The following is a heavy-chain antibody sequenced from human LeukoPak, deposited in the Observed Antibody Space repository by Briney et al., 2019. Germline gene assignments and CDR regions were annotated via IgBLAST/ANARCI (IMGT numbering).Heavy chain of an antibody. CDR3: ARDRRSPYSRDY. J-gene: IGHJ4*02. CDR1: GFTFSSYG. CDR2: IRYDGSNK. V-gene: IGHV3-30*02. Sequence: GGSLRLSCAASGFTFSSYGMHWVRQAPGKGLEWVAFIRYDGSNKYYADSVKGRFTISRDNSKNTLYLQMNSLRAEDTAVYYCARDRRSPYSRDYWGQGTLVTVSS. D-gene: IGHD1-26*01.